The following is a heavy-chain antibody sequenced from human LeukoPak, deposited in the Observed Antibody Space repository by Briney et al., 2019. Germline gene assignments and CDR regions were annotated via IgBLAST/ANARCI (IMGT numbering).Heavy chain of an antibody. CDR1: GFTFSSYT. D-gene: IGHD3-16*01. V-gene: IGHV3-21*01. Sequence: GGSLRLSCVASGFTFSSYTMNWVRQAPGKGLEWVSSISSSSSYIYYADSVKGRFTISRDNAKNSLYLQMNSLRAEDTAVYYCARDLGWGREPGRSFDYWGQGTLVTVSS. CDR2: ISSSSSYI. J-gene: IGHJ4*02. CDR3: ARDLGWGREPGRSFDY.